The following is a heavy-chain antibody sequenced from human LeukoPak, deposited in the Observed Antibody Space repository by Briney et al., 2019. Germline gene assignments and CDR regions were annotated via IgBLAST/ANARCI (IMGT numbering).Heavy chain of an antibody. CDR3: AKDSSGYYALFDY. V-gene: IGHV3-30*18. Sequence: GRSLRLSCAASGFTFSSYGMHWVRQAPGKGLEWVAVISYDGSNKYYADSVKGRFTISRDNAKNSLYLQMNSLRAEDTALYYCAKDSSGYYALFDYWGQGTLVTVSS. CDR1: GFTFSSYG. D-gene: IGHD3-22*01. CDR2: ISYDGSNK. J-gene: IGHJ4*02.